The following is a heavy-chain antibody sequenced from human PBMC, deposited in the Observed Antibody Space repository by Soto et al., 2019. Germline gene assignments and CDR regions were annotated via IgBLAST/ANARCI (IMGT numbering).Heavy chain of an antibody. CDR3: AKDASDLLYLGKYGVGGLDY. J-gene: IGHJ4*02. Sequence: EVQLVESGGGLVQPGGSLRLSCVASGLTFSSYAMSWVRQAPGKGLEWVSAISGSGATTFYADSVKGRFTISSANSKNTLSLEMNSLRAEDTAVYYCAKDASDLLYLGKYGVGGLDYWGQGTLVTVSP. CDR2: ISGSGATT. V-gene: IGHV3-23*04. CDR1: GLTFSSYA. D-gene: IGHD1-26*01.